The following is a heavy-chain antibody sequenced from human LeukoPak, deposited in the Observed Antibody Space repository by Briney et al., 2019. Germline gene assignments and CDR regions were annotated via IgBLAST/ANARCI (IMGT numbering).Heavy chain of an antibody. Sequence: SETLSLTCTVSSGSISSSSYYWGWIRQPPGKGLEWIGSIYYSGSTYYNPSLKSRVTISVDTSKNQFSLKLSSVTAADTAVYYCARFPGQNSGSYLEGFDYWGQGTLVTVSS. CDR3: ARFPGQNSGSYLEGFDY. V-gene: IGHV4-39*01. D-gene: IGHD1-26*01. CDR1: SGSISSSSYY. CDR2: IYYSGST. J-gene: IGHJ4*02.